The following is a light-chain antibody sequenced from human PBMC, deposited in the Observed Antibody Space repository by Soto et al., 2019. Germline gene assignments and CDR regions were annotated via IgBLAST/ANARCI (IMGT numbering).Light chain of an antibody. Sequence: EIVLTQSPATLSLSPGERATLSCRASQSVSTYLAWYQQKPGQAPRLLIYDASNRATGIPARFSGSGSGIDFTLTISRVEPEDFAVYYCQQRSNWPLTLGGGTEVEIK. V-gene: IGKV3-11*01. J-gene: IGKJ4*01. CDR3: QQRSNWPLT. CDR2: DAS. CDR1: QSVSTY.